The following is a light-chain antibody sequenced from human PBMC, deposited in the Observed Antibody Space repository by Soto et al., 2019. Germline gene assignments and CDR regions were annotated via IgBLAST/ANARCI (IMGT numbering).Light chain of an antibody. V-gene: IGKV1-39*01. CDR1: QSISTY. CDR3: QQSYSTPYT. Sequence: DIQMTQSPSSLSASVGSRVTITCRANQSISTYLNWYQRKPGKAPQLLIYAASSLQRGLPSKFRGSGSGTDFTLTITTLQPDDFATYYCQQSYSTPYTFGQGTKLDIK. J-gene: IGKJ2*01. CDR2: AAS.